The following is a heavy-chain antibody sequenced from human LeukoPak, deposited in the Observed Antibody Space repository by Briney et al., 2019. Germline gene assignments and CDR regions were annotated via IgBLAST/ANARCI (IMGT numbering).Heavy chain of an antibody. CDR1: GLTFSSYS. V-gene: IGHV3-23*01. Sequence: GGSLRLSRAASGLTFSSYSMNWVRQAPGKGLEWVSGISGSGGSTYYADSVKGRFTISRDNSKNALYLQMNSLRAEDTAVYYCARNKGYFDYWGQGTLVTVSS. CDR2: ISGSGGST. J-gene: IGHJ4*02. CDR3: ARNKGYFDY.